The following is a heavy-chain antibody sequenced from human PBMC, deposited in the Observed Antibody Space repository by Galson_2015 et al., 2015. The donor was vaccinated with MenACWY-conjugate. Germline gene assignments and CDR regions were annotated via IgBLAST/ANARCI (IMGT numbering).Heavy chain of an antibody. D-gene: IGHD2-2*01. Sequence: SVKVSCKASGYIFSNHAITWVRQGPGQGLEWMGWISAFNGKINYAQKLQGRVTMTIDTSTSTAYMELRSLRSGDTAVYYCARDRSASTRSFDYWGQGTPVTVSS. CDR1: GYIFSNHA. J-gene: IGHJ4*02. CDR2: ISAFNGKI. CDR3: ARDRSASTRSFDY. V-gene: IGHV1-18*01.